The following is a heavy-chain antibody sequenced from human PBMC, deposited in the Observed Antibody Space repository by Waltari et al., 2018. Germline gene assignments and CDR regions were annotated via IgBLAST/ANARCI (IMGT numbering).Heavy chain of an antibody. Sequence: QVQLVQSGAEVKKPGASVKVSCKASGYTFTSYYMHWVRQAPGQGLEWMGIINPSGGSTSYAQKFQDRVTMTRDTSTSTVYMELSSLRSEDTAVYYCALNPGIAAAGTGRDYWGQGTLVTVSS. CDR3: ALNPGIAAAGTGRDY. J-gene: IGHJ4*02. D-gene: IGHD6-13*01. CDR2: INPSGGST. V-gene: IGHV1-46*01. CDR1: GYTFTSYY.